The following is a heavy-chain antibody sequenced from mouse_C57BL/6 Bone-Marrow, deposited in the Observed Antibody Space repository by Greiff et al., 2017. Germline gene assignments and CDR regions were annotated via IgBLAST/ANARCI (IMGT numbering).Heavy chain of an antibody. Sequence: VQLKESGGDLVKPGGSLKLSCAASGFTFSSYGMSWVRQTPDKRLEWVATISSGGSYTYYPDSVKGRFTISRDNAKNTLYLQMSSLKSEDTAMYYCARRGYLLDYWGQGTTLTVSS. CDR2: ISSGGSYT. D-gene: IGHD5-1*01. J-gene: IGHJ2*01. CDR1: GFTFSSYG. V-gene: IGHV5-6*01. CDR3: ARRGYLLDY.